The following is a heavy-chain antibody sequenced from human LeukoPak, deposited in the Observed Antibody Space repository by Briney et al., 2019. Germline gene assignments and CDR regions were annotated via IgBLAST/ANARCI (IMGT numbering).Heavy chain of an antibody. CDR1: GFTFSSYA. Sequence: GGSLRLSCAASGFTFSSYAMSWVRQAPGKGLEWVSAISGSGGSTYYADSVKGRFTISRDDSKNTLYLQMNSLRAEDTAVYYCAKDLDPDYDSSGYEFDYWGQGTLVTVSS. J-gene: IGHJ4*02. D-gene: IGHD3-22*01. CDR2: ISGSGGST. V-gene: IGHV3-23*01. CDR3: AKDLDPDYDSSGYEFDY.